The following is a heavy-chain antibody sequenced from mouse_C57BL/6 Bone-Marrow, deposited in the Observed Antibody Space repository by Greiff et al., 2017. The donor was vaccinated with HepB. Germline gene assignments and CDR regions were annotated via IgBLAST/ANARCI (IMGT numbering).Heavy chain of an antibody. CDR2: IYPGSGST. CDR3: AREGMGGFAY. V-gene: IGHV1-55*01. Sequence: VQLQQSGAELVKPGASVRMSCKASGYTFTGYWITWVEQRPGQGLEWIGDIYPGSGSTNYNEKFKSKATLTVDTSSSTAYMQLSSLTSEDSAIYYCAREGMGGFAYWGQGTRVTVSA. J-gene: IGHJ3*01. CDR1: GYTFTGYW.